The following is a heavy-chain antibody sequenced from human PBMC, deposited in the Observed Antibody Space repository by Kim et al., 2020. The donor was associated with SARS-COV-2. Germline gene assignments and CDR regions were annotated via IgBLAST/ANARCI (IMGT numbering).Heavy chain of an antibody. Sequence: SVKVSCKASGGTFSSYAISWVRQAPGQGLEWMGGIIPIFGTANYAQKFQGRVTITADESTSTAYMELSSLRSEDTAVYYCARGDIVVVPAAKGGFRPRGAFDIWGQGTMVTVSS. D-gene: IGHD2-2*01. CDR2: IIPIFGTA. CDR1: GGTFSSYA. J-gene: IGHJ3*02. V-gene: IGHV1-69*13. CDR3: ARGDIVVVPAAKGGFRPRGAFDI.